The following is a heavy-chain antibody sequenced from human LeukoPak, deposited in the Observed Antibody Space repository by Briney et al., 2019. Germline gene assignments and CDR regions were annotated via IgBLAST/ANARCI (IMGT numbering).Heavy chain of an antibody. CDR3: VRVGSSSWYGNWFGP. V-gene: IGHV4-4*07. J-gene: IGHJ5*02. Sequence: SETLSLTCTVSGDSISSYYWSWIRQPAGKGLEWIGRIHTSGTSDYNPSFKSRITTSVDTSKNQFSLKLSFVTAADTAVYYCVRVGSSSWYGNWFGPWGQGTLVTVSS. CDR1: GDSISSYY. CDR2: IHTSGTS. D-gene: IGHD6-13*01.